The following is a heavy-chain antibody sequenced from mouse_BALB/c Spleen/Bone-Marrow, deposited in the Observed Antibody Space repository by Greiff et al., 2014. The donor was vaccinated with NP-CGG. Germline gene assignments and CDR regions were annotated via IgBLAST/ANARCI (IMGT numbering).Heavy chain of an antibody. J-gene: IGHJ2*03. CDR1: GFTFSSYG. Sequence: EVHLVESGGGLVQPGGSLKLSCAASGFTFSSYGMPWVRQTPDKRLELVATINSNGGSTYYPDSVKGRFTISRDNAKNTLYLQMSSLKSEDTAMYYCARVWYFDYWGQGTSLTVSS. V-gene: IGHV5-6-3*01. CDR2: INSNGGST. CDR3: ARVWYFDY.